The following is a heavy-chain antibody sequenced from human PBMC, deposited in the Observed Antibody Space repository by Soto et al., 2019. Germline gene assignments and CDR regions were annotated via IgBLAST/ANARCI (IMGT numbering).Heavy chain of an antibody. Sequence: QVQLVQSGAEVKKPGSSVKVSCKASGGTFSSYAISWVRQAPGQGLEWMGGIIPIFGTANYAQKFQCRVTITADESTSTAYMELSSLRSEDTAVYYCARGPVPRTTVTKPFPDYWGQGTLVTVSS. D-gene: IGHD4-17*01. CDR2: IIPIFGTA. CDR1: GGTFSSYA. V-gene: IGHV1-69*01. J-gene: IGHJ4*02. CDR3: ARGPVPRTTVTKPFPDY.